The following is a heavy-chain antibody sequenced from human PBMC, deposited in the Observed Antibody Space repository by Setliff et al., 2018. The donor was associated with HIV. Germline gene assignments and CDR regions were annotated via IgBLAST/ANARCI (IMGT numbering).Heavy chain of an antibody. J-gene: IGHJ3*01. CDR3: ARGEACGGGCHYAFEL. V-gene: IGHV4-4*02. CDR1: GGSISSSNW. CDR2: IYYTGNT. D-gene: IGHD2-21*02. Sequence: PSETLSLTCAVSGGSISSSNWWSWVRQPPGKGLEWIGEIYYTGNTNYNPSLKSRVSISVDKSKNQFSLKLNSVTAADTAVYYCARGEACGGGCHYAFELWGRGTMVTVSS.